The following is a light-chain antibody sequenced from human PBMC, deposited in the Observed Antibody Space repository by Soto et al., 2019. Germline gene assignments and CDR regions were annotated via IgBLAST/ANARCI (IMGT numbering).Light chain of an antibody. CDR2: DVS. CDR3: SSYTSSSTLV. J-gene: IGLJ2*01. CDR1: SSDVGGYNS. V-gene: IGLV2-14*01. Sequence: QSALTQPASVSGSPGQLITISCTGTSSDVGGYNSVSWYQQHPGKAPKLMIYDVSNRPSGVSNRFSGSKSGNTASLTISGLQAEDEADYYCSSYTSSSTLVFGGGTKLTVL.